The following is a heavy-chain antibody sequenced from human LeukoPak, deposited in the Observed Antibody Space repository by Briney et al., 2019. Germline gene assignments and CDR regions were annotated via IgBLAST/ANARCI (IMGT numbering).Heavy chain of an antibody. CDR2: ISSGSSYT. D-gene: IGHD6-19*01. CDR3: ASWGLAEQWLVGWFDY. J-gene: IGHJ4*02. Sequence: GGSLRLSCAASGFTFSDYYMSWIRQAPGKGLEWVSYISSGSSYTNYADSVKGRFTISRDNSKNTLYLEMNSLRVEDTAVYYCASWGLAEQWLVGWFDYLGQGTLVTVSS. V-gene: IGHV3-11*06. CDR1: GFTFSDYY.